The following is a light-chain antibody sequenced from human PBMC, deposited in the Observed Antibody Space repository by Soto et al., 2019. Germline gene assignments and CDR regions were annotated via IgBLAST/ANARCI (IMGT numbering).Light chain of an antibody. J-gene: IGKJ5*01. CDR3: QQANSFPIT. V-gene: IGKV1-12*01. Sequence: DIQMTQSPSTLSSSVGDRVTVTCRASQSISSWLAWYQQKPGKAPKVLIFDASSLQSGVPSRFSGSGSGTDFTLTISSLQPEDFATYYCQQANSFPITVGQGARLEI. CDR2: DAS. CDR1: QSISSW.